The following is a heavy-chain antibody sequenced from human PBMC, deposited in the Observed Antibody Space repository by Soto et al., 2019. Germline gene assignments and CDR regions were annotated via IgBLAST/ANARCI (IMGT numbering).Heavy chain of an antibody. Sequence: QVQLVQSGAEVKKPGSSVKVSCKASGGTFSSYAISWVRQAPGQGLEWMGGIIPVFGTANYAQKFQGRVTITADESTSTDYMELSSLRCEDTAVYYCESNVYNWNYPQQSWYFDLWGRGTLVTVAS. V-gene: IGHV1-69*01. CDR3: ESNVYNWNYPQQSWYFDL. J-gene: IGHJ2*01. CDR2: IIPVFGTA. CDR1: GGTFSSYA. D-gene: IGHD1-7*01.